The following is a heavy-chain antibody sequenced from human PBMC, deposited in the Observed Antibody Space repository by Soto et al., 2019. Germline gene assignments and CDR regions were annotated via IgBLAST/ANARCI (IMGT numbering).Heavy chain of an antibody. Sequence: GESLKISCKGSGYSFTSYWISWVRQMPGKGLEWMGRIDPRDSYTNYSPSFQGHVTISADKSISTAYLQWSSLKASDTAMYYCARIIAAAGTFDPWGQGTLVTVSS. V-gene: IGHV5-10-1*01. CDR1: GYSFTSYW. D-gene: IGHD6-13*01. CDR2: IDPRDSYT. J-gene: IGHJ5*02. CDR3: ARIIAAAGTFDP.